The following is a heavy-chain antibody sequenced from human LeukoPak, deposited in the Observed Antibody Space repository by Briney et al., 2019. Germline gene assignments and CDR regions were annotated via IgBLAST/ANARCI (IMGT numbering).Heavy chain of an antibody. CDR2: IIPIFGTA. CDR3: ASLMEWFSAPAHIYGMDV. J-gene: IGHJ6*02. Sequence: SVKVSCKASGGTFSSYAISWARQAPGQGLEWMGGIIPIFGTANYAQKFQGRVTITADESTSTAYMELSSLRSEDTAVYYCASLMEWFSAPAHIYGMDVWGQGTTVTVSS. CDR1: GGTFSSYA. D-gene: IGHD3-3*01. V-gene: IGHV1-69*13.